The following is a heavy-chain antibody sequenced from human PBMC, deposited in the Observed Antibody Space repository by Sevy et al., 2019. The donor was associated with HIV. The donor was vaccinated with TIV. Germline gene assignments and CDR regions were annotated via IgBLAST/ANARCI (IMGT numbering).Heavy chain of an antibody. CDR1: GFTFSSYA. CDR2: IWYDGSNK. CDR3: ARDTRIVASGTRPYYYYGMDV. V-gene: IGHV3-33*01. J-gene: IGHJ6*02. Sequence: GGSLRLSCAASGFTFSSYAMHWVRQAPGKGLEWVAVIWYDGSNKKSADSVKGRFTVSRDNSKNTLFLQLNSLRAEDTAVYYCARDTRIVASGTRPYYYYGMDVWGQGTTVTVSS. D-gene: IGHD6-25*01.